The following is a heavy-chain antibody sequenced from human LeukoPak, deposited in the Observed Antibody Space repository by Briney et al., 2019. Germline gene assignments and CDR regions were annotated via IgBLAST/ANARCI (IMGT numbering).Heavy chain of an antibody. J-gene: IGHJ4*02. CDR1: GGSISSSNHY. CDR2: IYYTGSA. V-gene: IGHV4-39*01. CDR3: ARFVRHCGIADCLDY. Sequence: PSETLTLTCTVSGGSISSSNHYWVWIRQPPGKGLEWIGAIYYTGSAYFNPSLKSRVTISIDTSKDQFSVRLSSVTAADTSVYYCARFVRHCGIADCLDYWGQGTLVIVS. D-gene: IGHD2-21*01.